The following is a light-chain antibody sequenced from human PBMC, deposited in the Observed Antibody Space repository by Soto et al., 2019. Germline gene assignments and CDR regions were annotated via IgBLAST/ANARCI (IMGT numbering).Light chain of an antibody. CDR1: QSVSSNY. V-gene: IGKV3-20*01. CDR2: TAS. CDR3: LQYGSSPHT. J-gene: IGKJ5*01. Sequence: EIGETQAPVALSLSPGERAALSFRASQSVSSNYLAWFQQKPGQAPRLLISTASSRATGIPDRFSGIGSGTDFTLTITRLEPEDFAVYYCLQYGSSPHTFGQGTRLEIK.